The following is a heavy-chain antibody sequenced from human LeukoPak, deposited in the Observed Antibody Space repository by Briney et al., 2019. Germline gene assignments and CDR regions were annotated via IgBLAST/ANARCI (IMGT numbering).Heavy chain of an antibody. CDR3: ARRYAFDI. CDR2: IYYSGST. J-gene: IGHJ3*02. CDR1: GGSISSSSYY. Sequence: DPSETLSRTCTVSGGSISSSSYYWGWIRQPPGKGLEWIGSIYYSGSTYYNPSLKSRVTISVDTSKNQFSLKLSSVTAADTAVYYCARRYAFDIWGQGTMVTVSS. V-gene: IGHV4-39*01.